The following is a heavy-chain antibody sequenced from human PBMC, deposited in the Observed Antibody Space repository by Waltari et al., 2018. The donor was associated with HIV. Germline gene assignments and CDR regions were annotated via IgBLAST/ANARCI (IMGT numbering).Heavy chain of an antibody. CDR2: IHYEGGT. Sequence: QVPLQESGPRLVKPSETLSLSCTVPGDSIRNFYWSWIRQPPGKLLEWIGYIHYEGGTNWHPSLKSRVTMSVDTSKKQFSLSLNSVTAADTAIYYCAGGHNFGSRFDYWGQGILVAVSS. D-gene: IGHD5-18*01. CDR1: GDSIRNFY. CDR3: AGGHNFGSRFDY. V-gene: IGHV4-59*01. J-gene: IGHJ4*02.